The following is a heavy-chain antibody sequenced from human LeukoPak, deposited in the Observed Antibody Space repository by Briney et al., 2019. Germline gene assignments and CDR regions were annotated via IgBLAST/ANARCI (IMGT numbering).Heavy chain of an antibody. CDR3: AKVFHD. CDR2: IYTSGTT. CDR1: RGSISGDY. J-gene: IGHJ3*01. Sequence: SETLSLPCTVSRGSISGDYWSWIRQPAGKGMEWIGLIYTSGTTNYNPSLKGRVTMSLDTSKNQFSLKLSSVTAADTAVYYCAKVFHDWGQGTMVTVSS. V-gene: IGHV4-4*07.